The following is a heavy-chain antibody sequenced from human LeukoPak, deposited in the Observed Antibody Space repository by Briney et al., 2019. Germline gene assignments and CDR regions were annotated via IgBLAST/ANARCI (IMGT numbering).Heavy chain of an antibody. CDR3: AKTESPSDFDY. V-gene: IGHV3-64*01. CDR1: GFTFSSYA. Sequence: GGSLRLSCAASGFTFSSYAMHWVRQAPGKGLEYVSAISSNGGSTYYANSVKGRFTISRDNSKNTLYLQMNSLRAEDTAVYYCAKTESPSDFDYWGQGTLVTVSS. CDR2: ISSNGGST. J-gene: IGHJ4*02.